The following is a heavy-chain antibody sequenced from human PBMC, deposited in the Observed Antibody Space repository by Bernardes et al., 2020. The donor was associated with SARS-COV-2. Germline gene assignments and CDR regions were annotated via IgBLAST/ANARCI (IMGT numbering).Heavy chain of an antibody. Sequence: SETLSLTCAVYGESFSGYYWSWIRQPPGKGLEWIGEINHSGSTNYNPSLKSRVTISADTSKNQFSLKLTSVTAADTAVYYCARFITGTFFYDSSGCDYWGQGTLVTVSS. D-gene: IGHD3-22*01. CDR2: INHSGST. J-gene: IGHJ4*02. CDR1: GESFSGYY. V-gene: IGHV4-34*01. CDR3: ARFITGTFFYDSSGCDY.